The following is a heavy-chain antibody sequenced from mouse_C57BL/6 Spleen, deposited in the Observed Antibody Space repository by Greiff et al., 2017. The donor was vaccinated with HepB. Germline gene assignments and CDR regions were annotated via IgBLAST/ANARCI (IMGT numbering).Heavy chain of an antibody. V-gene: IGHV1-55*01. J-gene: IGHJ1*03. CDR2: IYRGSGST. CDR1: GYTFTSYW. Sequence: VQLQQPGAELVKPGASVKMSCKASGYTFTSYWITWVKQRPGQGLEWIGDIYRGSGSTNYNEKFKSKATLTVDTSSSTAYMQLSSLTSEDSAVYYCARPGGYGSYWYFDVWGTGTTVTVSS. CDR3: ARPGGYGSYWYFDV. D-gene: IGHD1-1*01.